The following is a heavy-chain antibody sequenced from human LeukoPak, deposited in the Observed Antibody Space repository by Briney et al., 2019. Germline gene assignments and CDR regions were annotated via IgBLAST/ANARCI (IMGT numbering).Heavy chain of an antibody. V-gene: IGHV3-23*01. CDR2: ISGSGGST. J-gene: IGHJ3*02. Sequence: PGGSLRLSCAASGFTFSSYAMSWVRQAPGKGLEWVSAISGSGGSTYYADSVKGRFTISRDNSKNTLYLQMNSLRAEDTAVYYCAKYRVYYYDSSGYYYSDAFDIWGQGTMVTVSS. CDR3: AKYRVYYYDSSGYYYSDAFDI. D-gene: IGHD3-22*01. CDR1: GFTFSSYA.